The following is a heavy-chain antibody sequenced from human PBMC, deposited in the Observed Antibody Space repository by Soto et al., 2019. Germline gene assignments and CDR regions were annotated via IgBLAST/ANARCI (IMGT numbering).Heavy chain of an antibody. CDR3: ARLPARPGPPGHDYYYYGMDV. D-gene: IGHD2-2*01. CDR1: GFTFSNYG. V-gene: IGHV3-33*01. J-gene: IGHJ6*02. CDR2: IWYDGITK. Sequence: QVQLVESGGGVVQPGRSLRLSCAASGFTFSNYGVHWVRQAPGKGLEWVAVIWYDGITKDYADSVKGRFTISRDNSMNTLYLQMNSLRAEDTAVYYCARLPARPGPPGHDYYYYGMDVWGQRTTVTVSS.